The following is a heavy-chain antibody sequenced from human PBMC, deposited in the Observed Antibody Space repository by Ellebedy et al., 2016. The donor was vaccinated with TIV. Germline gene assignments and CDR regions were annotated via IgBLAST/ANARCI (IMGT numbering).Heavy chain of an antibody. V-gene: IGHV3-7*01. J-gene: IGHJ4*02. CDR3: ARDASNRGDLDY. D-gene: IGHD3-16*01. CDR2: IEQDGSEK. Sequence: PGGSLRLSCAASGFTFSNYWMSWVRQAPGKGLEWVANIEQDGSEKYFVDSVKGRFTISRDNAKNSMYLQVNSLKAEDTAVYYCARDASNRGDLDYWGQGTLVTVSS. CDR1: GFTFSNYW.